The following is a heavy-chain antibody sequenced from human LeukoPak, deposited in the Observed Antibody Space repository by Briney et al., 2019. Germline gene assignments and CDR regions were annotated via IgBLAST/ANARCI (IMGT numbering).Heavy chain of an antibody. Sequence: SETLSLTCTVSGGSISSSSYYWGWIRQPPGKGLEWIGSIYYSGSTYYNPSLKSRVTISVDTSKNQFSLNLSSVTAADTAVYYCARLTGPTDYWGQGTLVTVSS. J-gene: IGHJ4*02. CDR2: IYYSGST. D-gene: IGHD1-20*01. CDR1: GGSISSSSYY. V-gene: IGHV4-39*07. CDR3: ARLTGPTDY.